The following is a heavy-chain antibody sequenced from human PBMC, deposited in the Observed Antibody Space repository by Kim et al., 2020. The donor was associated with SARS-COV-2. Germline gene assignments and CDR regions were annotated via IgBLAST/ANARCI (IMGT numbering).Heavy chain of an antibody. J-gene: IGHJ3*02. CDR1: GFTFSSYS. CDR2: ISSSSSYI. CDR3: ARDGITSQLNPHDYGDYVPDAFDI. V-gene: IGHV3-21*01. Sequence: GGSLRLSCAASGFTFSSYSMNWVRQAPGKGLEWVSSISSSSSYIYYADSVKGRFTISRDNAKNSLYLQMNSLRAEDTAVYYCARDGITSQLNPHDYGDYVPDAFDIWGQGTMVTVSS. D-gene: IGHD4-17*01.